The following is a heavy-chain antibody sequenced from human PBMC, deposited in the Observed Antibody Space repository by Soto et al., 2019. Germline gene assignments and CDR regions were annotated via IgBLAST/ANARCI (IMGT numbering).Heavy chain of an antibody. J-gene: IGHJ4*02. CDR2: INPSGGGT. CDR3: ARDGRSSYSSAWYYFDY. D-gene: IGHD6-19*01. Sequence: QVQLVQSGAEVKNPGASVKVSCRASGYTFTSYYMHWVQQAPGQGLEWMGIINPSGGGTSYAQKFQGRVTMTRDTSTSTVYMELSSLRSEDTAVYYCARDGRSSYSSAWYYFDYWGQGTLVTVSS. CDR1: GYTFTSYY. V-gene: IGHV1-46*01.